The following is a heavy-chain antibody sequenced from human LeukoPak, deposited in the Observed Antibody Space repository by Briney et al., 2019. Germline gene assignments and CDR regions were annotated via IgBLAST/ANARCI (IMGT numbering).Heavy chain of an antibody. Sequence: GGSLRLSCAASGFTFSLYEVNWVCQAPGKGLEWISYISRSGGTIYYADSVKGRFTTSRDNAKNSLYLQMNSLRVEDTAVYYCARDSFSSGWFLFDYWGQGALVTVSS. J-gene: IGHJ4*02. D-gene: IGHD6-19*01. V-gene: IGHV3-48*03. CDR2: ISRSGGTI. CDR1: GFTFSLYE. CDR3: ARDSFSSGWFLFDY.